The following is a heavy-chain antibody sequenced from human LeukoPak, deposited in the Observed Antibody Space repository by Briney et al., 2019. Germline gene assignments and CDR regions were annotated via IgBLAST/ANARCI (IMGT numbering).Heavy chain of an antibody. CDR1: GSVFTSYW. D-gene: IGHD6-13*01. Sequence: GESLKISCNGSGSVFTSYWIGWVRQLPGKGLEWMGIIYPGDSDTRYSPSFQGQVTISADKSITTAYLQWSSLKASDTAIYYCARRAAAAGTVYYYFDYWGQGTLVTVSS. CDR2: IYPGDSDT. V-gene: IGHV5-51*01. CDR3: ARRAAAAGTVYYYFDY. J-gene: IGHJ4*02.